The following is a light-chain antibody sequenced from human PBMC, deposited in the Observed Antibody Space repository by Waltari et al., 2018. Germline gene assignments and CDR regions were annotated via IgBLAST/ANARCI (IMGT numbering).Light chain of an antibody. V-gene: IGKV1-12*01. J-gene: IGKJ4*01. Sequence: DIQMTHAPSSVSAFLGDRVTITCRASQSISNWLAWYQQKPGKAPKLLIYGASDLHSGVPSRFSGSGAGTDFTLTISSLQAEDFATYYCQQVNSFPATFGGGTTVEIK. CDR2: GAS. CDR1: QSISNW. CDR3: QQVNSFPAT.